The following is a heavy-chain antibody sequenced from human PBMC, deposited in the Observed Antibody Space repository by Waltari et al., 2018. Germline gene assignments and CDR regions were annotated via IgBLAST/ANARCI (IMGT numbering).Heavy chain of an antibody. D-gene: IGHD2-15*01. CDR3: TTGYCSGGSCYWYFDL. V-gene: IGHV3-15*01. CDR1: GFTFSNAW. Sequence: EVQLVESGGGLVKPGGSLRLSCAASGFTFSNAWMSWVRQAPGKGLEWVGRIKSKTVGGTTDYAAPVKGIFTISIDDSKNTLYLQMNSLKTEDTAVYYCTTGYCSGGSCYWYFDLWGRGTLVTVSS. J-gene: IGHJ2*01. CDR2: IKSKTVGGTT.